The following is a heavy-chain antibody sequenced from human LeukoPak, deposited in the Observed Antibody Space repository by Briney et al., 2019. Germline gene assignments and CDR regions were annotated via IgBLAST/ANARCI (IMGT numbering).Heavy chain of an antibody. CDR2: IYTSGST. CDR3: ARVGIAAALDY. D-gene: IGHD6-13*01. J-gene: IGHJ4*02. CDR1: GGSISSYY. V-gene: IGHV4-4*07. Sequence: SETLSLTCNVSGGSISSYYWSWIRQPAGKGLEWIGRIYTSGSTNYNPSLKSRVTISVDTSKNQFSLKLSSVTAADTAVYYCARVGIAAALDYWGQGTLVTVSS.